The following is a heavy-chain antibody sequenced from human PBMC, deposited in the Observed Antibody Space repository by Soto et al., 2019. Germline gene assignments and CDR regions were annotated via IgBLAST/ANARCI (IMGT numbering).Heavy chain of an antibody. V-gene: IGHV4-31*03. CDR1: GGSISSGGYY. CDR3: ARYPANYYYGMDV. Sequence: QVQLQESGPGLVKPSQTLSLTCTVSGGSISSGGYYWSWIRQHPGKGLEWIGYIYYSGSTYYNPSLKSRVXXSXDXXKNQFSLKLSSVTAADTAVYYCARYPANYYYGMDVWGQGTTVTVSS. CDR2: IYYSGST. J-gene: IGHJ6*02.